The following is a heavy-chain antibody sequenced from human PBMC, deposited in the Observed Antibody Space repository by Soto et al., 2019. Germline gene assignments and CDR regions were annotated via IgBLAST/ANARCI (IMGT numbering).Heavy chain of an antibody. D-gene: IGHD1-7*01. Sequence: GGSLRLSCAASGFTFSSYAMNWVRQAPGKGLEWVSGISTGGTSTYYTDSVKGRFTISRDNSKNTLYLQVNSLRADDTAVYYCAKTTLSGTTLRAGFDPWGQGTLVTVSS. J-gene: IGHJ5*02. CDR3: AKTTLSGTTLRAGFDP. V-gene: IGHV3-23*01. CDR2: ISTGGTST. CDR1: GFTFSSYA.